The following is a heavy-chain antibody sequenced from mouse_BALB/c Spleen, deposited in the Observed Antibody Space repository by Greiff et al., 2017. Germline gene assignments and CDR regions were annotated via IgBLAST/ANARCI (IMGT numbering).Heavy chain of an antibody. CDR1: GYSFTSYW. CDR2: IYPGNSDT. J-gene: IGHJ3*01. Sequence: VQLQQSGTVLARPGASVKMSCKASGYSFTSYWMHWVKQRPGQGLEWIGAIYPGNSDTSYNQKFKGKAKLTAVTSASTAYMELSSLTNEDSAVYYCTSGDDDLAWFAYWGQGTLVTVSA. CDR3: TSGDDDLAWFAY. V-gene: IGHV1-5*01. D-gene: IGHD2-3*01.